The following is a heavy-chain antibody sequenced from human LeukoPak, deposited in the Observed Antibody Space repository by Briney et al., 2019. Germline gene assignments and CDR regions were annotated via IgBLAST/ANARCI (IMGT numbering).Heavy chain of an antibody. D-gene: IGHD2-2*01. J-gene: IGHJ3*02. CDR2: ISSSSYI. Sequence: GGSLRLSCAASGFTFSSYSMNWVRQAPGKGLEWVSSISSSSYIYYADSVKGRFTISRDNAKNSLYLQMNSLRAEDTAVYYCARLGSSTNDAFDIWGQGTMVTVSS. V-gene: IGHV3-21*01. CDR1: GFTFSSYS. CDR3: ARLGSSTNDAFDI.